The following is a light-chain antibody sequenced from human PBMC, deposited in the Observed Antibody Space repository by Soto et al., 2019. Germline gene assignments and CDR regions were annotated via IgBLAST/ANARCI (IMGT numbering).Light chain of an antibody. CDR2: GAS. V-gene: IGKV3-15*01. CDR3: QQYSNWPPEYT. J-gene: IGKJ2*01. CDR1: QSVSSN. Sequence: EIVMTQSPATLSVSPGERATLSCRASQSVSSNLAWYQQKPGQAPRLLIYGASTRATGIPARFSGSGSGTESTLTISSLHSEDFAVYYCQQYSNWPPEYTFGQGTKLEIK.